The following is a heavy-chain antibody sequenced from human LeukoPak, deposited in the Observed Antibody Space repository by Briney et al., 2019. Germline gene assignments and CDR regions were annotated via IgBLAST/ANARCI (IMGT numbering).Heavy chain of an antibody. V-gene: IGHV4-39*07. CDR3: AREAGTAMVILGAFDI. CDR2: IYYSGST. CDR1: GGSISSSSYY. J-gene: IGHJ3*02. Sequence: PSETLSLTCTVSGGSISSSSYYWGWIRQPPGKGLEWIGSIYYSGSTYYNPSLKSRITISVDTSKNQFSLKLSSVTAADTAVYYCAREAGTAMVILGAFDIWGQGTMVTVSS. D-gene: IGHD5-18*01.